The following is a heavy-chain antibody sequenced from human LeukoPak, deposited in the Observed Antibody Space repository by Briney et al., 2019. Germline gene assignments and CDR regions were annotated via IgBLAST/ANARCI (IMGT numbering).Heavy chain of an antibody. CDR2: INHSGST. CDR3: ARGRILHSSGWPRSNYYYYYGMDV. CDR1: GFTFKTYG. J-gene: IGHJ6*02. Sequence: GSLRLSCAASGFTFKTYGMNWIRQPPGKGLEWIGEINHSGSTNYNPSLKSRVTISVDTSKNQFSLKLSSVTAADTAVYYCARGRILHSSGWPRSNYYYYYGMDVWGQGTTVTVSS. D-gene: IGHD6-19*01. V-gene: IGHV4-34*01.